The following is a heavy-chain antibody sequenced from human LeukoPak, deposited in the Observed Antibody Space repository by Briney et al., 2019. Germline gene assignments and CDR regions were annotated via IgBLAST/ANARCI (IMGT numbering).Heavy chain of an antibody. CDR3: ARDPGKRFLEWLSSYYYYYGMDV. CDR2: ISAYNGNT. Sequence: GASVKVSCKASGYTFTSYGISWVRQAPGQGLEWMGWISAYNGNTNYAQKLQGRVTMTTDTSTSTAYMELRSLRSDDTAVYCCARDPGKRFLEWLSSYYYYYGMDVWGQGTTVTVSS. V-gene: IGHV1-18*01. J-gene: IGHJ6*02. D-gene: IGHD3-3*01. CDR1: GYTFTSYG.